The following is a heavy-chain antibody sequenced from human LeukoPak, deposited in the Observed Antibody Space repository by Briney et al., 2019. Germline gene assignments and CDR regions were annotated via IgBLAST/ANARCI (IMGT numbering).Heavy chain of an antibody. J-gene: IGHJ4*02. CDR2: MNPNSGGT. D-gene: IGHD3-16*02. CDR3: ARDKLGLGELSLYDE. Sequence: ASVKVSCKASGYTLTGHSMHWVRQAPGQGLEWMGWMNPNSGGTKYTRKFQGRVTMTRDTSISTAYMELSRLTSDDTAMYYCARDKLGLGELSLYDEWGQGTQVTVSS. V-gene: IGHV1-2*02. CDR1: GYTLTGHS.